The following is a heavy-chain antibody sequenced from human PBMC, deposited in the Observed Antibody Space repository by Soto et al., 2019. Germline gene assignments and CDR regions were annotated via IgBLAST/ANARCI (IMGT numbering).Heavy chain of an antibody. CDR3: AREFDPDAFDI. CDR2: ISSAGGTM. Sequence: PGGSLRLSCAASGFTFSLNEMNWVRQAPGKGLEWVSYISSAGGTMYYADSVRGRFTMSRDNAKSSLYLQMNSLRAEDTAVYYCAREFDPDAFDIWGQGTMVTVSS. D-gene: IGHD3-9*01. CDR1: GFTFSLNE. V-gene: IGHV3-48*03. J-gene: IGHJ3*02.